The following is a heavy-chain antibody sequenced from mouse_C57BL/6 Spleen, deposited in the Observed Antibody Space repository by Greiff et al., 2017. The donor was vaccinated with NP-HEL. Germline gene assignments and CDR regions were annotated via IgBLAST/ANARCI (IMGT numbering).Heavy chain of an antibody. V-gene: IGHV8-12*01. D-gene: IGHD2-4*01. CDR2: IYWDDDK. CDR1: GFSLSTSGMG. J-gene: IGHJ1*03. CDR3: ARREGGIYYDYDDWYFDV. Sequence: QVTLKESGPGILQSSQTLSLTCSFSGFSLSTSGMGVSWIRQPSGKGLEWLAHIYWDDDKRYNPSLKSRLTISKDTSRNQVFLKITSVDTADTATYYCARREGGIYYDYDDWYFDVWGTGTTVTVSS.